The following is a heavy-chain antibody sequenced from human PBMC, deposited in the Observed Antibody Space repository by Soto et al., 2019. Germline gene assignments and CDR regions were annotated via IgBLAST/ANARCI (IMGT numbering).Heavy chain of an antibody. Sequence: QVQLVQSGAEVKKPGSSVKVSCRASGGTFSNYAISWVRQAPGQGLEWMGGIVPAFGTPNYAQNLQGRITITAYDSTTTVYMGLSSLRSEHTAVYYCARGATIFGVAAYSYYEMEVWGQGTTVTVSS. D-gene: IGHD3-3*01. CDR2: IVPAFGTP. CDR1: GGTFSNYA. CDR3: ARGATIFGVAAYSYYEMEV. J-gene: IGHJ6*02. V-gene: IGHV1-69*01.